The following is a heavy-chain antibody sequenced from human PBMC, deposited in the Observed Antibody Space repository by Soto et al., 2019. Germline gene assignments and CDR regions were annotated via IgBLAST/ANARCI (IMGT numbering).Heavy chain of an antibody. CDR2: IPHDGTYQ. Sequence: QVQLVESGGGVVQPGRSLRLSCTASGFTFSNYGMHWVRQAPGKGLQWVAVIPHDGTYQYYLDSVKGRFTISRDNSKDTLYLQMNSLRVEDTAVYYCGRDDDNLDNGLDHWGQGTLVTVSS. J-gene: IGHJ4*02. CDR1: GFTFSNYG. V-gene: IGHV3-30*19. CDR3: GRDDDNLDNGLDH. D-gene: IGHD1-1*01.